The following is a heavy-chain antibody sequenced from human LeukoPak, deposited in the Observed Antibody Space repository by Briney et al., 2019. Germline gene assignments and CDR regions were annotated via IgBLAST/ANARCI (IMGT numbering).Heavy chain of an antibody. CDR1: GYTFTGYY. CDR2: INPNSGGT. CDR3: ARVVAGNWFDP. D-gene: IGHD6-19*01. J-gene: IGHJ5*02. Sequence: ASVPVSCKASGYTFTGYYMHWVRQAPGQGLEWMGWINPNSGGTNYAQKFQGRVTMTRETSITTAYMELSRLRSDDTAVYYCARVVAGNWFDPWGQGTLVTVSS. V-gene: IGHV1-2*02.